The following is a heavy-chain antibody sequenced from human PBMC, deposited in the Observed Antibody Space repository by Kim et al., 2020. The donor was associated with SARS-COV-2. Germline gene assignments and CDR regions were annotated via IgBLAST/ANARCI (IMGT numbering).Heavy chain of an antibody. CDR2: IYPGDSDT. Sequence: GESLKISCKGSGYSFTSYWIGWVRQMPGKGLEWMGIIYPGDSDTRYSPSFQGQVTISADKSISTAYLQWSSLKASDTAMYYCARSLYQEVSGSYNEDNYFDYWGQGTLVTVSS. CDR3: ARSLYQEVSGSYNEDNYFDY. D-gene: IGHD1-26*01. CDR1: GYSFTSYW. V-gene: IGHV5-51*01. J-gene: IGHJ4*02.